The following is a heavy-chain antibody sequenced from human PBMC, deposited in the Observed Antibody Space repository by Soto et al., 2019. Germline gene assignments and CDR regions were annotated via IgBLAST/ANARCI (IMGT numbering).Heavy chain of an antibody. CDR3: AKEYGRLDY. CDR1: GFTFSDYY. J-gene: IGHJ4*02. Sequence: GGSLRLSCAASGFTFSDYYMSWIRQAPGKGLEWVSYISSSSGYTNYADSVKGRFTISRDNAKNSLYLQMNSLRAEDTAVYYCAKEYGRLDYWGQGTLVTVSS. V-gene: IGHV3-11*06. CDR2: ISSSSGYT. D-gene: IGHD4-17*01.